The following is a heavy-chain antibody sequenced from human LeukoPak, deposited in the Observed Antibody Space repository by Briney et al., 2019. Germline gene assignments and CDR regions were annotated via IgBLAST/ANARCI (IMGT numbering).Heavy chain of an antibody. CDR2: IYYSGST. V-gene: IGHV4-39*01. CDR3: ARWTRGIAVAGTHFDY. D-gene: IGHD6-19*01. Sequence: SETLSLTCTVSGGSISSSSYYWGWIRQPPGKGLEWIGSIYYSGSTYYNPSLKSRVTISVDTSKNQFSLKLSSVTAADTAVYYCARWTRGIAVAGTHFDYWGQGTLVTVSS. CDR1: GGSISSSSYY. J-gene: IGHJ4*02.